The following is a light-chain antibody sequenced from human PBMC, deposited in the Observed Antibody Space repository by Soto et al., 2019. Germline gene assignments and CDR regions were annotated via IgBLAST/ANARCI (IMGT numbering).Light chain of an antibody. CDR2: EAS. CDR3: QQRYNLPLT. J-gene: IGKJ4*01. Sequence: DIVLTQSPGTLSLSPGETAYLSCRASQNVDTSLAWYQQRPGGAPRLLMSEASRRAAGIPARFSGTGSGTDFTLITNSLEPEDVAVYYCQQRYNLPLTFGAGTRVEI. CDR1: QNVDTS. V-gene: IGKV3-11*01.